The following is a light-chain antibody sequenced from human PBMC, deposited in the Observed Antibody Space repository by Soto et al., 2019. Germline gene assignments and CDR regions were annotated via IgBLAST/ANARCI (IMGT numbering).Light chain of an antibody. J-gene: IGKJ4*02. CDR1: QNIRRA. Sequence: EIVMTQSPAIVSVSPGDGATLSCRASQNIRRALAWYQQKPGQAPRLLIYGASSRATGIPDRFSGSGSGTDFTLTISRLEPEDFAVYDCQQYGSSPLTCGGGTEVDIK. V-gene: IGKV3-20*01. CDR2: GAS. CDR3: QQYGSSPLT.